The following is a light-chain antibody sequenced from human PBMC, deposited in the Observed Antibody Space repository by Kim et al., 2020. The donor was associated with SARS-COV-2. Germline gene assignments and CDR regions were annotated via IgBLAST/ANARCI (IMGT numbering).Light chain of an antibody. CDR2: YDS. V-gene: IGLV3-21*04. J-gene: IGLJ3*02. CDR1: NSGSKS. CDR3: QVWDSSSDHWV. Sequence: APGKTARITCGGNNSGSKSVHRYQQEPGQAPVLVIYYDSDRPSGIPERFSGSNSGNTATLTISRVEAGDEADYYCQVWDSSSDHWVFGGATKLTVL.